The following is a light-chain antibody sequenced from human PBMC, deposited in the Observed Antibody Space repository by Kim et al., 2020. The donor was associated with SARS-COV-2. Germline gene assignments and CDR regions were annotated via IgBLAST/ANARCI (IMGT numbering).Light chain of an antibody. Sequence: SYELTQPPSVSVSPGQTASITCSGDKLGDKYACWYQQKPGQSPVLVIYQDTKRPSGIPARFSGSNSGNTATLTISGTQAMDEADYYCQAWDISTVVFGGG. J-gene: IGLJ2*01. CDR2: QDT. CDR1: KLGDKY. CDR3: QAWDISTVV. V-gene: IGLV3-1*01.